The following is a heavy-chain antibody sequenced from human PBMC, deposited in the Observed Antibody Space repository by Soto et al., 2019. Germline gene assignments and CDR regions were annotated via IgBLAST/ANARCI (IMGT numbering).Heavy chain of an antibody. J-gene: IGHJ5*02. D-gene: IGHD6-19*01. V-gene: IGHV3-30*18. CDR2: ISYDGSNK. CDR3: AKGARVAVAANWFDP. CDR1: GFTFSSYG. Sequence: GGSLRLSCAASGFTFSSYGMHWVRQAPGKGLEWVAVISYDGSNKYYADSVKGRFTISRDNSKNTLYLQMNSLRAEDTAVYYCAKGARVAVAANWFDPWGQGTLVTVSS.